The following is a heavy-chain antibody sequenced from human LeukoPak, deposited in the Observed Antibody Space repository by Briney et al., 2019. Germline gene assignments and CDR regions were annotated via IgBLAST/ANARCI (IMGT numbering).Heavy chain of an antibody. J-gene: IGHJ3*02. CDR3: ARVQGYYDSSGYSPHAFDI. CDR1: GGTFSSYA. V-gene: IGHV1-69*13. D-gene: IGHD3-22*01. CDR2: IIPILGTA. Sequence: SVKLSCKASGGTFSSYAISWVRQAPGQGLGWMGGIIPILGTANYAQKFQGRVTITADESTSTAYMELISLRSEDTAVYYCARVQGYYDSSGYSPHAFDIWGQGTMLTVSS.